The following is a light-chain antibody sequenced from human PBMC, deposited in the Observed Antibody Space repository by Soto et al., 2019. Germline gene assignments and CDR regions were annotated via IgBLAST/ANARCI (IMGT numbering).Light chain of an antibody. CDR2: EVT. CDR3: SSYTIGSTYV. V-gene: IGLV2-14*01. CDR1: SSDVGTYDD. J-gene: IGLJ1*01. Sequence: QSVLTQPASVSASPGQSITISCTGTSSDVGTYDDVSWYRQHPGKAPRLLIYEVTNRPSGVSNRFSGSKSGDTASLTISGLQAEDEGDYYCSSYTIGSTYVFGSGTKVP.